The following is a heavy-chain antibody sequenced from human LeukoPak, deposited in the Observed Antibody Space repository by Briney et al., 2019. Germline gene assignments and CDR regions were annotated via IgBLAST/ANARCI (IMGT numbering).Heavy chain of an antibody. V-gene: IGHV4-34*01. CDR1: GGSFSGYY. D-gene: IGHD5-18*01. CDR3: AGELRGYSYGYYFDY. CDR2: INHSGST. J-gene: IGHJ4*02. Sequence: SETLSLTCAVYGGSFSGYYWSWIRQPPGKGLEWIGEINHSGSTNYNPSLKSRVTISVDTSKNQFSLKLSSVTAADTAVYYCAGELRGYSYGYYFDYWGQGTLVTVSS.